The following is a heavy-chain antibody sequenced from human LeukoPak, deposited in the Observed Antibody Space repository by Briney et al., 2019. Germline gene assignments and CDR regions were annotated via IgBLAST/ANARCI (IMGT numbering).Heavy chain of an antibody. CDR1: GFTYSAYW. D-gene: IGHD3-3*01. Sequence: GGSLRLSCSASGFTYSAYWMHWVRQAPGNGLVWVSYVDNDGRGTAYVDSVKGRFTISRDNAKNTVYLQMNSLRVDDTAVYYCARDGSGSIDLDHWGQGTLVTVSS. J-gene: IGHJ4*02. CDR3: ARDGSGSIDLDH. V-gene: IGHV3-74*01. CDR2: VDNDGRGT.